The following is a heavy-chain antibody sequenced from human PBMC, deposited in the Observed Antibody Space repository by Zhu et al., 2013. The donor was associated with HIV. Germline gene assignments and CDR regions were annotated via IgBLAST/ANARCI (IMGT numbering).Heavy chain of an antibody. V-gene: IGHV1-2*02. CDR1: GYTFTGYY. J-gene: IGHJ6*02. Sequence: QVQLVQSGAEVKKPGASVTVSCKASGYTFTGYYMHWVRQAPGQGLEWMGWINPNSGGTNYAQKFQGRVTMTRDTSINTAYLELSRLRSDDTAVYYCARDDGGNSAYYYGMDIWGQGTTVTVSS. CDR3: ARDDGGNSAYYYGMDI. D-gene: IGHD2-21*01. CDR2: INPNSGGT.